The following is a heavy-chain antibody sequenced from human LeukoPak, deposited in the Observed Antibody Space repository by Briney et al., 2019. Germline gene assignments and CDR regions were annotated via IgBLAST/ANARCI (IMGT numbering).Heavy chain of an antibody. CDR3: ARRIAAAGSYFDY. Sequence: SETLSLTCAVYGGSFSGYYWSWIRQPPGKGLEWIGEINHSGSTNYNPSLKSRVTISVDTSKNQFSLKLSSVTAADTAVYYRARRIAAAGSYFDYWGQGTLVTVSS. CDR2: INHSGST. D-gene: IGHD6-13*01. J-gene: IGHJ4*02. V-gene: IGHV4-34*01. CDR1: GGSFSGYY.